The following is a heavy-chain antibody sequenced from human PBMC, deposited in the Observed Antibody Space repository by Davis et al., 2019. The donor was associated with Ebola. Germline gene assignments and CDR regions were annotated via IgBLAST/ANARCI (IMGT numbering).Heavy chain of an antibody. J-gene: IGHJ6*02. Sequence: GESLKISCAASGFTFSSYAMSWVRQAPGKGLEWVSAISGSGGSTYYADSVKGRFTISRDNSKNTLCLQMNSLRAEDTAVYYCAREGRYYYYGMDVWGQGTTVTVSS. V-gene: IGHV3-23*01. CDR2: ISGSGGST. CDR1: GFTFSSYA. CDR3: AREGRYYYYGMDV.